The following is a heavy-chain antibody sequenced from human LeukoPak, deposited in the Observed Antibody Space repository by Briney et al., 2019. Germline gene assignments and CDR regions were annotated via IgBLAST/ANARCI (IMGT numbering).Heavy chain of an antibody. CDR3: ARDPRYYDFWSGYYLMGYYFDY. V-gene: IGHV1-24*01. Sequence: GASVKVSCKVSGYTLTELSMHWVRQAPGKGLEWMGGFDPEDGETIYAQKFQGRVTMTRDTSTSTVYMELSSLRSEDTAVYYCARDPRYYDFWSGYYLMGYYFDYWGQGTLVTVSS. CDR2: FDPEDGET. J-gene: IGHJ4*02. D-gene: IGHD3-3*01. CDR1: GYTLTELS.